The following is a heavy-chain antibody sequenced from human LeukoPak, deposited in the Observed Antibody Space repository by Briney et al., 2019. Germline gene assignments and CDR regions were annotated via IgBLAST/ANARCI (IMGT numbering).Heavy chain of an antibody. Sequence: GGSLRLSCAASGFTASSNYMSWVRQAPGKGLEWVSVIYSGGSTYYADSVKGRFTISRDNSKNTLYLQMNSLRAEDTAVYYCARVAAESSYYYGMDVWGQGTTVTVSS. J-gene: IGHJ6*02. V-gene: IGHV3-53*01. CDR3: ARVAAESSYYYGMDV. CDR2: IYSGGST. D-gene: IGHD6-13*01. CDR1: GFTASSNY.